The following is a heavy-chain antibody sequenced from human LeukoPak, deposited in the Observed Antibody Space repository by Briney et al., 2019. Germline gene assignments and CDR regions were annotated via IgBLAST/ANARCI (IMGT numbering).Heavy chain of an antibody. D-gene: IGHD1-26*01. J-gene: IGHJ4*02. CDR1: GFTFDDYA. CDR2: INWNGGST. CDR3: ARDRIVGATSPGGN. V-gene: IGHV3-20*04. Sequence: PGGSLRLSCAASGFTFDDYAMTWVRQAPGKGLEWVSGINWNGGSTGYADSVKGRFTISRDNAKNSLYLQMNSLRAEDTAFYYCARDRIVGATSPGGNWGQGTLDTVSS.